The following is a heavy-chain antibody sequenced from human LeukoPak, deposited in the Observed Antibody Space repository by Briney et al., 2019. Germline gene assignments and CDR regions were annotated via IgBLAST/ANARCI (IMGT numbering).Heavy chain of an antibody. V-gene: IGHV2-70*11. CDR3: ARTQATGYPNDAFDI. Sequence: RKSGPTLVNPTQTLTLTCTFSGFSLSTSGMCVSWIRQPPGKALEWLARIDWDDDKYYSTSLKTRLTISKDTSKNQVVLTMTNMDPVDTATYYCARTQATGYPNDAFDIWGQGTMVTVSS. J-gene: IGHJ3*02. D-gene: IGHD3-9*01. CDR1: GFSLSTSGMC. CDR2: IDWDDDK.